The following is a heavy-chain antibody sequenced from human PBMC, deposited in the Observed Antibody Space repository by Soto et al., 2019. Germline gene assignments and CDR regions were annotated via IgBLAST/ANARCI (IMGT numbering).Heavy chain of an antibody. D-gene: IGHD2-15*01. Sequence: PSETLSLTCTVSGGSISSYYWSWIRQPPGKGLEWIGYIYYSGSTYYNLSLKSRLTISVDTSKNQFSLNLSSVTAADTAVYYCARAGGNSYYSCFDRWGQGTLVTVSS. V-gene: IGHV4-59*08. CDR2: IYYSGST. CDR1: GGSISSYY. J-gene: IGHJ5*02. CDR3: ARAGGNSYYSCFDR.